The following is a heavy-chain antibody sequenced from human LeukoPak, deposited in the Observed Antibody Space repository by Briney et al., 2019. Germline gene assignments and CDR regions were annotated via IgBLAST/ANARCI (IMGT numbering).Heavy chain of an antibody. CDR3: AKVGRGGYYSFFDY. J-gene: IGHJ4*02. CDR1: GFTFDDYA. CDR2: ISWSSGSI. Sequence: PGGSLRLSCAASGFTFDDYAMHWVRQAPGKGLEWVSGISWSSGSIGYADSVKGRFTISRDNAKNSLYLQMNSLRAEDTALYYCAKVGRGGYYSFFDYWGQGTLVTVSS. D-gene: IGHD3-22*01. V-gene: IGHV3-9*01.